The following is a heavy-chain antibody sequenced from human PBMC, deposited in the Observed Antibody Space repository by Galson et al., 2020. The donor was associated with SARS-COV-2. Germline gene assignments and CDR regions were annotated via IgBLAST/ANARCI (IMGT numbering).Heavy chain of an antibody. V-gene: IGHV3-30*03. CDR3: ADGSYNIR. J-gene: IGHJ4*02. Sequence: GGSLRLSCAASGFIFNNYGMHWVRQAPGKGLEWVAVISDDGSNKYYADSVKGRVTISRDNSRHTLYLRINSLRPEDTAVYYCADGSYNIRWGQGTLVTVYS. CDR2: ISDDGSNK. D-gene: IGHD3-10*01. CDR1: GFIFNNYG.